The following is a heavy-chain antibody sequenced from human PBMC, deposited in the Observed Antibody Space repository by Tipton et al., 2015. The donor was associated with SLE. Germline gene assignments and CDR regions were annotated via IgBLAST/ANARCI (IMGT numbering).Heavy chain of an antibody. V-gene: IGHV4-59*11. Sequence: TLSLTCTVSGDSIRSHYWSWLRQPPGKGPEWIGYIFYSGSPNYNPSLKSRVTISADTSKNQLSLSLRSVTAADTAVYYCATTIWTPLIAFDIWGQGTMVTVSS. CDR3: ATTIWTPLIAFDI. D-gene: IGHD3/OR15-3a*01. CDR2: IFYSGSP. J-gene: IGHJ3*02. CDR1: GDSIRSHY.